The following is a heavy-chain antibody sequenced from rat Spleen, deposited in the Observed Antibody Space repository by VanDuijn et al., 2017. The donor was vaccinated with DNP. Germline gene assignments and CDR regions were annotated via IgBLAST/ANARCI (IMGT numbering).Heavy chain of an antibody. CDR2: ISSGGSS. Sequence: QVQLEESGPGLLQPSQTLSLTCTVSGFSLTKYGISWVRQPPGKGLEWIAAISSGGSSYFNSALKSRLSVSRDTSRSQAFLKMNSLQTEDTATYYCASSMYTTDYYYFDYWGQGVMVTVSS. D-gene: IGHD1-6*01. CDR1: GFSLTKYG. J-gene: IGHJ2*01. CDR3: ASSMYTTDYYYFDY. V-gene: IGHV2S8*01.